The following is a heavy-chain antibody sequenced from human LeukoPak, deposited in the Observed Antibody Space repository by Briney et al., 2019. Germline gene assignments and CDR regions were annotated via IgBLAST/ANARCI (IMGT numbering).Heavy chain of an antibody. CDR2: ISHNGGGT. Sequence: GGSLRLSCAASGFTFEDYGMSWVRQVPGKGLEWVSSISHNGGGTGEVDSVKGRFTISRDNAKNSLYLQMNSLRAEDTAVYYCARAGFGRPDYWGQGTPVTVSS. D-gene: IGHD3-10*01. V-gene: IGHV3-20*04. CDR1: GFTFEDYG. CDR3: ARAGFGRPDY. J-gene: IGHJ4*02.